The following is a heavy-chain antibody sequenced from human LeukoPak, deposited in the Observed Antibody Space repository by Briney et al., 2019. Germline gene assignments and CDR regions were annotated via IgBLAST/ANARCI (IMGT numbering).Heavy chain of an antibody. D-gene: IGHD3-22*01. J-gene: IGHJ3*02. CDR3: ARSGFYYDSSGYYLPGAFDI. CDR1: GGSISSGGYY. CDR2: IHYSGST. V-gene: IGHV4-31*03. Sequence: SETLSLTCTVSGGSISSGGYYWSWIRQHPGKGLEWIGYIHYSGSTYYNPSLKSRVTISVDTSKNQFSLKLSSVTAADTAVYYCARSGFYYDSSGYYLPGAFDIWGQGTMVTVSS.